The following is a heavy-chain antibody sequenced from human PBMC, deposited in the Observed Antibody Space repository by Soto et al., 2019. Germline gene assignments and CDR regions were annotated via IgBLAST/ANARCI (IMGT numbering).Heavy chain of an antibody. Sequence: QVQLQESGPGLVKPSQTLSLTCTVSGGSISSGGYYWSWIRQHPGKGLEWIGYIYYSGSTYYNPSLKSRVTISVAPSKNQFSLKLSSVTAADTAVYYCARKGVGGSGSYHRRGGDSVWGQGTTVTVSS. J-gene: IGHJ6*02. V-gene: IGHV4-31*03. CDR2: IYYSGST. CDR1: GGSISSGGYY. CDR3: ARKGVGGSGSYHRRGGDSV. D-gene: IGHD3-10*01.